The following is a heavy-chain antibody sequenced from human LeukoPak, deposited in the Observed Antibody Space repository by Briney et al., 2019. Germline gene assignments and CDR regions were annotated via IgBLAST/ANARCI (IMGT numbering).Heavy chain of an antibody. CDR3: ARRDGYIGDAFDI. Sequence: GGSLRLSCVASGFTFSSYWMTWVRQAPGKGLEWVANIKTDGSQIYYVDSVKGRFTISRDNAKNSLYLQMNSLRAEDTAVYYCARRDGYIGDAFDIWGQGTMVTVSS. CDR2: IKTDGSQI. J-gene: IGHJ3*02. CDR1: GFTFSSYW. D-gene: IGHD5-24*01. V-gene: IGHV3-7*01.